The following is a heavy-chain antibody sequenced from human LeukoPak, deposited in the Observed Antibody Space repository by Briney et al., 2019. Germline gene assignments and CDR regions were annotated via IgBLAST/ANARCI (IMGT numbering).Heavy chain of an antibody. Sequence: AGSLRLSCAASGLTFSGYSMNWVRQAPGKGLEWVAAISSSGAYIFYAASLKGRFTISRDNAKNSLSLQLNSLRAEDTAVYYCAREPTTVSPPGWGQGTLVTVSS. CDR1: GLTFSGYS. J-gene: IGHJ4*02. V-gene: IGHV3-21*01. CDR3: AREPTTVSPPG. D-gene: IGHD4-11*01. CDR2: ISSSGAYI.